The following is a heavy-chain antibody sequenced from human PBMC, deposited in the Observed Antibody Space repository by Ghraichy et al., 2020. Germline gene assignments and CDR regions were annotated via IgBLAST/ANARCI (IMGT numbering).Heavy chain of an antibody. CDR1: GGSISSSSYY. D-gene: IGHD6-6*01. J-gene: IGHJ4*02. CDR2: IYYSGST. V-gene: IGHV4-39*01. Sequence: SETLSLTCTVSGGSISSSSYYWGWIRQPPGKGLEWIGSIYYSGSTYYNPSLKSQVTISVDTSKNQFSLKLSSVTAADTAVYYCARRPMVGSSPFDYWGQGTLVTVSS. CDR3: ARRPMVGSSPFDY.